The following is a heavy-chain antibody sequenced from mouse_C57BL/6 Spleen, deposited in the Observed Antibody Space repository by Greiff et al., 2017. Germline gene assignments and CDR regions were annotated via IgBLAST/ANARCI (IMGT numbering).Heavy chain of an antibody. CDR2: ISDGGSYT. V-gene: IGHV5-4*01. Sequence: EVQLVESGGGLVKPGGSLKLSCAASGFTFSSYAMSWVRQTPEKRLEWVATISDGGSYTYYPDNVKGRFPISRDNAKNNLYLQMSHLKSEDTAMYYCARESNYYWYIEVWGTGTTGTVSS. CDR3: ARESNYYWYIEV. D-gene: IGHD2-5*01. CDR1: GFTFSSYA. J-gene: IGHJ1*03.